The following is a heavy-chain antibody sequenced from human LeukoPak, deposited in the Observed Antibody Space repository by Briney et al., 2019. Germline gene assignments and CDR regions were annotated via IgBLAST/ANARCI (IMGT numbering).Heavy chain of an antibody. Sequence: ASVKVSCMASGYTFTSYAMHWVRQAPGQRLEWMGWINAGNGNTKYSQKFQGRVTITRDTSASTAYMELSSLRSEDTAVYYCARASTMVTYYFDYWGQGTLVTVSS. CDR1: GYTFTSYA. CDR3: ARASTMVTYYFDY. V-gene: IGHV1-3*01. CDR2: INAGNGNT. J-gene: IGHJ4*02. D-gene: IGHD5-18*01.